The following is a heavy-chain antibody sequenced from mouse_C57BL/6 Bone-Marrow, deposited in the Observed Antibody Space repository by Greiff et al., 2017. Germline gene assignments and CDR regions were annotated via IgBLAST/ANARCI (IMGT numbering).Heavy chain of an antibody. J-gene: IGHJ3*01. Sequence: AGGSMKLSCAASGFTFSDAWMDWVRQSPEKGLEWVAEIRNKANNHATYYAESVKGRFTISRDDSKSSVYLQMNSLRAEDTGIYYCTRPTAXATNWFAYWGQGTLVTVSA. CDR2: IRNKANNHAT. V-gene: IGHV6-6*01. CDR3: TRPTAXATNWFAY. CDR1: GFTFSDAW. D-gene: IGHD3-2*01.